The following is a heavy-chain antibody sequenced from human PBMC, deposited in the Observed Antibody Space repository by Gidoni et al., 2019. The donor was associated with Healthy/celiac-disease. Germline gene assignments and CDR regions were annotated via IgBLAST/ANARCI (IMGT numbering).Heavy chain of an antibody. CDR2: ISGSGGST. Sequence: EVQLLESGGGLVQPGGSLRLSCSASGFTFSRYAMSWVRQAPGKGLEWVSAISGSGGSTYYADSVKGRFTISRDNSKNTLYLQMNSLRAEDTAVYYCAKDITIFPLLDAFDIWGQGTMVTVSS. V-gene: IGHV3-23*01. D-gene: IGHD3-9*01. CDR1: GFTFSRYA. J-gene: IGHJ3*02. CDR3: AKDITIFPLLDAFDI.